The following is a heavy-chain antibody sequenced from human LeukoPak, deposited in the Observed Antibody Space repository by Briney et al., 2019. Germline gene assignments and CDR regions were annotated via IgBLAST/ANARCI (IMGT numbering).Heavy chain of an antibody. V-gene: IGHV1-24*01. D-gene: IGHD3-9*01. CDR3: ATVRRWLLIFDY. Sequence: VASVKVSCKVSGYTLTELSMHWVRQAPGKGLEWMGGFDPEDGETIYAQKFQGSVTMTEDTSTDTAYMELSSLRSEDTAVYYCATVRRWLLIFDYWGQGTLVTVSS. CDR1: GYTLTELS. J-gene: IGHJ4*02. CDR2: FDPEDGET.